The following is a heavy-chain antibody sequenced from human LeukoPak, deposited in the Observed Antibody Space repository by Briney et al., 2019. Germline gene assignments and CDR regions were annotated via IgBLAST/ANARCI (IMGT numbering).Heavy chain of an antibody. CDR3: ASTDYSNYDYYYYYMDV. V-gene: IGHV4-38-2*01. J-gene: IGHJ6*03. Sequence: SETLSLTCAVSGYSLSSGYYWGWIRQPPGKGLEWIGSIYHSGSTYYNPSLKSRDPISVDTSKNQFSLKLSSVTAADTAVYYCASTDYSNYDYYYYYMDVWGKGTTVTVSS. D-gene: IGHD4-11*01. CDR1: GYSLSSGYY. CDR2: IYHSGST.